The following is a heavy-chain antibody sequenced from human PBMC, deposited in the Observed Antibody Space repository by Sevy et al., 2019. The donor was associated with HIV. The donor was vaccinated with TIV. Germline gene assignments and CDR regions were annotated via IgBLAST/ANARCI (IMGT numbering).Heavy chain of an antibody. CDR2: IYYSGST. D-gene: IGHD4-17*01. V-gene: IGHV4-59*01. Sequence: SETQSLTCTVSGGSISSYYWSWIRQPPGKGLEWIGYIYYSGSTNYNPSLKSRVTISVDTSKNQFSLKLSSVTAADTAVYYCARRYYGDYFGYYYYYMDVWGKGTTVTVSS. J-gene: IGHJ6*03. CDR3: ARRYYGDYFGYYYYYMDV. CDR1: GGSISSYY.